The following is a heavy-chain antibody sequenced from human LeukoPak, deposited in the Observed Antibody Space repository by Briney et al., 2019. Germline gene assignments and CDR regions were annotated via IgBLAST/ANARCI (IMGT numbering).Heavy chain of an antibody. J-gene: IGHJ5*02. Sequence: AGGSLRLSCAASGFTFSSYAMSWVRQAPGKGLEWVSAISGSGGSTYYADSVKGRFTISRDNSKNTLYLQMNSLRAEDTAVYYCAKAPRGYDYEAYNWFDPWGQGTLVTVSS. CDR1: GFTFSSYA. V-gene: IGHV3-23*01. CDR3: AKAPRGYDYEAYNWFDP. CDR2: ISGSGGST. D-gene: IGHD5-12*01.